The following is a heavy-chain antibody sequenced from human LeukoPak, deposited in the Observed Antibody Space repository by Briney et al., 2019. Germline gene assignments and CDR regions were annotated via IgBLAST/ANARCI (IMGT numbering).Heavy chain of an antibody. CDR3: AREYPPYCNGGSCYSH. CDR2: IIPILGKA. Sequence: GASVKVSCKASGGTFSSYAISWVRQAPGQGLEWMGRIIPILGKANYAQKFQGRVTLTADESTGTAYMELSSLRSDDTAVYYCAREYPPYCNGGSCYSHWGQGTLVTLSS. CDR1: GGTFSSYA. J-gene: IGHJ4*02. V-gene: IGHV1-69*11. D-gene: IGHD2-15*01.